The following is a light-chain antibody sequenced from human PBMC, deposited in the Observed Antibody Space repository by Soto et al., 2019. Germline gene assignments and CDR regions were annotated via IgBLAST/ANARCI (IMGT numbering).Light chain of an antibody. CDR1: SSDVGGYNY. CDR3: CSYAGSYPYL. J-gene: IGLJ1*01. CDR2: DVS. Sequence: SVLTQPRSVSGSPGQSVTISCTGTSSDVGGYNYVSWYQQHPGKAPKLMIYDVSKRPSGVPDRFSGSKSGNTASLTISGLQAEDEADYYCCSYAGSYPYLLGTGTKVTVL. V-gene: IGLV2-11*01.